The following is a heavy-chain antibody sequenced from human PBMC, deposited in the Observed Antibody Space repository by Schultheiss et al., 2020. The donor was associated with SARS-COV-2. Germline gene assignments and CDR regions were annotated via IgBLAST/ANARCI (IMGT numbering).Heavy chain of an antibody. CDR2: INHSGST. Sequence: SETLSLTCTVSGGSISSYYWSWIRQPPGKGLEWIGEINHSGSTNYNPSLKSRVTISVDTSKNQFSLKLSSVTAADTAVYYCATTSPYYYDSSGYYPDYWGQGTLVTVSS. V-gene: IGHV4-34*01. J-gene: IGHJ4*02. D-gene: IGHD3-22*01. CDR1: GGSISSYY. CDR3: ATTSPYYYDSSGYYPDY.